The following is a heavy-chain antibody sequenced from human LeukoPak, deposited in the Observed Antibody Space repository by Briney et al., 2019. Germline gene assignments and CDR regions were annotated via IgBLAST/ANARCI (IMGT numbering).Heavy chain of an antibody. V-gene: IGHV4-31*03. J-gene: IGHJ4*02. CDR3: ARGPVVGAPSDY. CDR2: IYYSGST. CDR1: GGSISSGGYY. D-gene: IGHD1-26*01. Sequence: SQTLSLTCTVSGGSISSGGYYWSWIRQHPGKGLEWIGYIYYSGSTYYNPSLKSRVTISVDTSKNQFSLKLSSVTAADTAVYYCARGPVVGAPSDYWGQGTLVTVSS.